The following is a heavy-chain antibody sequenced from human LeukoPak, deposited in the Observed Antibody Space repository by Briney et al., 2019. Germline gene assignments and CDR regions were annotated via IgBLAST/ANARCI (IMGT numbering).Heavy chain of an antibody. CDR3: AKDRVGITMIVVVPTDAFDI. J-gene: IGHJ3*02. V-gene: IGHV3-30*02. D-gene: IGHD3-22*01. Sequence: GGSLRLSCAASGFTFSRYGMHWVRQAPGKGLEWVAFIRYDGSNKYYADSVKGRFTISRDNSKNTLYLQMNSLRAEDTAVYYCAKDRVGITMIVVVPTDAFDIWGQGTMVTVSS. CDR1: GFTFSRYG. CDR2: IRYDGSNK.